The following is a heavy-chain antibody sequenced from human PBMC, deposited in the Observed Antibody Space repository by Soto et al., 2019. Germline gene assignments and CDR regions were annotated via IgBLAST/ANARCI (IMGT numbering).Heavy chain of an antibody. J-gene: IGHJ4*02. CDR3: ARVFSNYDGYYLDY. V-gene: IGHV4-30-4*01. D-gene: IGHD4-4*01. Sequence: SETLSLTCTVSGGSISSGDYYWSWIRQPPGKGLEWIGYIYYSGSTYYNPSLKSRVTISVDTSKNQFSLKLSSVTAADTAVYYCARVFSNYDGYYLDYWGQGTLVTVSS. CDR2: IYYSGST. CDR1: GGSISSGDYY.